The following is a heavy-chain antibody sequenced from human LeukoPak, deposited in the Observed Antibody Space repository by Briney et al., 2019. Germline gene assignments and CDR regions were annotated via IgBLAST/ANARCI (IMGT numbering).Heavy chain of an antibody. CDR2: IWYDGSNK. CDR1: GFSFNDYG. D-gene: IGHD2-21*01. CDR3: ARDANSLSGIFDY. J-gene: IGHJ4*02. Sequence: GGSLRLSCAASGFSFNDYGMHWVRQAPGKGLEWVALIWYDGSNKYYADSVKGRFTISRDNSKNTLYLQMNSLRAEDTAVYYCARDANSLSGIFDYWGQGTLVTVSS. V-gene: IGHV3-33*01.